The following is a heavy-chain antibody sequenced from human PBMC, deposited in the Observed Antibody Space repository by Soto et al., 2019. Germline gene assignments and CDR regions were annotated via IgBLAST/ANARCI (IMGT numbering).Heavy chain of an antibody. CDR2: IVVGSGNT. CDR3: AARVLPVGGRFGSPFDY. Sequence: ASVKVSCKASGYTFTSYGISWVRQARGQRLEWIGWIVVGSGNTNYAQKFQERVTITRDMSTSTAYMELSSLRSEDTAVYYCAARVLPVGGRFGSPFDYWGQGTLVTVSS. V-gene: IGHV1-58*02. CDR1: GYTFTSYG. D-gene: IGHD6-19*01. J-gene: IGHJ4*02.